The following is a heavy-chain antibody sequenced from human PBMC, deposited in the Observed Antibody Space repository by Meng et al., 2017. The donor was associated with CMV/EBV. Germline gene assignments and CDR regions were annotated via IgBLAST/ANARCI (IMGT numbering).Heavy chain of an antibody. CDR1: GFTFSSDA. Sequence: VQLVESGGGVVQPGRSLRLSCAASGFTFSSDAMHWVRQAPGKGLEWVAVISYDGSNKYYADSVKGRFTISRDNSKNTLYLQMNSLRAEDTAVYYCAREAFDIWGQGTMVTVSS. CDR3: AREAFDI. CDR2: ISYDGSNK. J-gene: IGHJ3*02. V-gene: IGHV3-30-3*01.